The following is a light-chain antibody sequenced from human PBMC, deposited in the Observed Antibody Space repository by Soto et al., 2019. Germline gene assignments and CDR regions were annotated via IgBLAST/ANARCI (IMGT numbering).Light chain of an antibody. Sequence: EIVLTQSPATLSLSPGVRAXXSCMASQSVSSNLAWYQQKPGQAPRLLIYGASTRATGIPARFSGSGSGTEFTLTISSLQSGDFAVYYCQQYNNWPRTFGQGTKVAI. V-gene: IGKV3-15*01. CDR3: QQYNNWPRT. CDR1: QSVSSN. CDR2: GAS. J-gene: IGKJ1*01.